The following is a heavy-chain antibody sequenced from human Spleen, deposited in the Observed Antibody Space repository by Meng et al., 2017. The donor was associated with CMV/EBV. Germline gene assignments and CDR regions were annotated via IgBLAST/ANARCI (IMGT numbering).Heavy chain of an antibody. CDR2: MYYSGST. Sequence: GSLRLSCTVSGASISSSSYYWGWIRQPPGKGLEWIGSMYYSGSTYYNASLKSRVTISVDMSKKQFSLRLSSVTAADTAVYFCARVSFYYYGMDVWGQGTTVTVSS. CDR1: GASISSSSYY. J-gene: IGHJ6*02. V-gene: IGHV4-39*07. D-gene: IGHD3-10*01. CDR3: ARVSFYYYGMDV.